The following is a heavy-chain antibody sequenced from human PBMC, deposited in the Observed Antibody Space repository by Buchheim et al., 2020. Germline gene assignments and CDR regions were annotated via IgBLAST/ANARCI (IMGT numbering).Heavy chain of an antibody. CDR1: GYSFTNYW. CDR2: IYPSDSYT. CDR3: ARHPSRPLHDV. J-gene: IGHJ6*02. D-gene: IGHD4-11*01. Sequence: EVQLVQSGAEVKKPGESLRISCKGSGYSFTNYWINWVRQMPGKGLEWMGRIYPSDSYTSYSPSFQGHVTISVDKSIGTVYLQWSSLKASDTAVYFCARHPSRPLHDVWGQGTT. V-gene: IGHV5-10-1*03.